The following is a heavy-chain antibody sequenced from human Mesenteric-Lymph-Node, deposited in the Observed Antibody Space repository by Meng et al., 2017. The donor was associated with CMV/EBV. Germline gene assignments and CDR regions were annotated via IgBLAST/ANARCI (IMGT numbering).Heavy chain of an antibody. CDR3: ARGNTAMTQIDY. J-gene: IGHJ4*02. Sequence: LTWAVYGGSFGGYYWSWIRRPPGKGLEWMGEINHSGSTNYNPSLKSRVTISVDTSKNQFSLKLSSVTAADTAVYYCARGNTAMTQIDYWGQGTLVTVSS. CDR2: INHSGST. D-gene: IGHD5-18*01. V-gene: IGHV4-34*01. CDR1: GGSFGGYY.